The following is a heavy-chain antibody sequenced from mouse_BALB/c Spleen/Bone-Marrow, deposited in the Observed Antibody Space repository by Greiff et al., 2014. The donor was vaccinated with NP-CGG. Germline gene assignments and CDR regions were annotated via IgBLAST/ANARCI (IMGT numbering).Heavy chain of an antibody. V-gene: IGHV2-9-2*01. CDR1: GFSLTSYD. D-gene: IGHD2-13*01. CDR2: IWTGGGT. J-gene: IGHJ1*01. Sequence: QVQLKESGPGLVAPSQSLSTTCTVSGFSLTSYDINWIRQPPGKGLEWLGVIWTGGGTNYNSAFMSRLSISKDNSKSQVFLKMNSLQTDDTAIYYCVREGAYYGDYDWYFDVWGAGTTVTVSS. CDR3: VREGAYYGDYDWYFDV.